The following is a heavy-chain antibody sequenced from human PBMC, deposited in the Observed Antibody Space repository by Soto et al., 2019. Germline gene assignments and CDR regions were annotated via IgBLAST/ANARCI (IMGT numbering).Heavy chain of an antibody. CDR2: IKSKTDGGTT. V-gene: IGHV3-15*01. CDR1: GFTFSNAW. J-gene: IGHJ4*02. Sequence: GSLRLSCTASGFTFSNAWMSWVRQAPGKGLEWVGRIKSKTDGGTTDYAAPVKGRFTISRDDSKNTLYLQMNSLKTEDTAVYYCTTDLGYTTWPFAYWGQGTLVTVSS. D-gene: IGHD6-13*01. CDR3: TTDLGYTTWPFAY.